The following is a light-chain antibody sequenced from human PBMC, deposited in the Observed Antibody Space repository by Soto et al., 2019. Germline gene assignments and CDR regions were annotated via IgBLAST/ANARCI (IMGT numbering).Light chain of an antibody. CDR1: QGVSSY. V-gene: IGKV3-15*01. J-gene: IGKJ4*01. CDR2: GAS. Sequence: ETVMTQSPGTLSVSPGERATLSCRASQGVSSYLACYQQEPGQAPRLLIYGASTRATGIPARFSGSGSGTEFTLTISSLQSEDFAVYYCQQYNNWPLTFGGGTKV. CDR3: QQYNNWPLT.